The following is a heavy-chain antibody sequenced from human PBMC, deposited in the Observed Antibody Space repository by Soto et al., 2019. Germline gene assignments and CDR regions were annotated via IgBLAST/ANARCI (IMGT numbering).Heavy chain of an antibody. CDR3: AGGVSAAGGTYGAAY. V-gene: IGHV1-46*01. J-gene: IGHJ4*01. D-gene: IGHD3-16*01. CDR1: GYTFTSFY. CDR2: INPSGGST. Sequence: ASVTVSCNASGYTFTSFYLHWVRQAPGQGLEWMGRINPSGGSTSYAQRFQGRVTVTRDTSTSTVYMELTSLRSDDTAVYDCAGGVSAAGGTYGAAYWG.